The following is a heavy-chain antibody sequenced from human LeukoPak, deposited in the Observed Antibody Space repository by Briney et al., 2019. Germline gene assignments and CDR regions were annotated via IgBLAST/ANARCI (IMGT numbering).Heavy chain of an antibody. CDR3: AKDFQYTVTTEYYFDY. D-gene: IGHD4-17*01. J-gene: IGHJ4*02. Sequence: QPGGSLRLSCAASGFTFDDYAMHWVRQAPGKGLEWVSLISGDGGSTYYADSVKGRFTISRDNSKNSLYLQMSSLRTEDTALYYCAKDFQYTVTTEYYFDYWGQGTLVTVSS. CDR2: ISGDGGST. V-gene: IGHV3-43*02. CDR1: GFTFDDYA.